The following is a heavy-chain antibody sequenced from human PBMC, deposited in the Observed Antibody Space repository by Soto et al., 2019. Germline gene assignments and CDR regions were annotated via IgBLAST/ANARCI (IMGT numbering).Heavy chain of an antibody. V-gene: IGHV4-39*01. CDR1: GGSISSSSYS. D-gene: IGHD2-2*01. Sequence: QLQLQESGPRLVKPSETLSLTCSVSGGSISSSSYSWGWIRQPPGKGLEWIVTIYYSGITHYNPSLAGRVAISADTPNNQLSLRLSSVTAADTAVYYCGRQPGHCGSTTCFGYYSVDVWGQGTTVTVS. CDR3: GRQPGHCGSTTCFGYYSVDV. J-gene: IGHJ6*02. CDR2: IYYSGIT.